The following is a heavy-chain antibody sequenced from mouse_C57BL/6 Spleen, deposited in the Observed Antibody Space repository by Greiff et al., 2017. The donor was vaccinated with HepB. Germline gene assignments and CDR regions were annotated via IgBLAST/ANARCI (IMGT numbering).Heavy chain of an antibody. J-gene: IGHJ4*01. Sequence: EVQRVESGGGLVQSGRSLRLSCATSGFTFSDFYMEWVRQAPGKGLEWIAASRNKANDYTTEYSASVKGRFIVSRDTSQSILYLQMNALRAEDTAIYYCARDAGAYAMDYWGQGTSVTVSS. CDR2: SRNKANDYTT. CDR3: ARDAGAYAMDY. CDR1: GFTFSDFY. V-gene: IGHV7-1*01.